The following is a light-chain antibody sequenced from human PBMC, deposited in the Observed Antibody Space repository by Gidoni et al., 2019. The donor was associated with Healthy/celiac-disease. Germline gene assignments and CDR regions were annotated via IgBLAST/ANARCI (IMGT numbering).Light chain of an antibody. J-gene: IGKJ1*01. CDR1: QSISSY. CDR3: QQSYSTPR. Sequence: DIQMTQSPSSLSASVGDRVTITCRASQSISSYLNWYQQKPGKAPKLLIYAASSLQSGVPSRFSGSGSGTDFTLTISSLQPEDFATYSCQQSYSTPRFGQGTKVEIK. CDR2: AAS. V-gene: IGKV1-39*01.